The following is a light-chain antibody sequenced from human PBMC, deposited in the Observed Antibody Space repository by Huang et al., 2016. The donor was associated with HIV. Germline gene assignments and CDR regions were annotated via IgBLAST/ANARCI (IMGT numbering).Light chain of an antibody. Sequence: DIQMTQSPSSLSASVGDRVTITCRASQSISSYLHWYQQKPGKAPKLLIYAASRLQSGVPSRFSGSGSGTDFTLTISSLQPEDFATYYCQQSYSTSWTFGQGTKVEIK. CDR3: QQSYSTSWT. CDR1: QSISSY. CDR2: AAS. J-gene: IGKJ1*01. V-gene: IGKV1-39*01.